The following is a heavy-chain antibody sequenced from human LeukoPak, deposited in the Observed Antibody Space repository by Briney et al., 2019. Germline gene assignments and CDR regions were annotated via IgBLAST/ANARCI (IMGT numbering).Heavy chain of an antibody. CDR3: ARHGRTTMVTPGY. Sequence: PSETLSLTCTVSGGSISSSRYYSGGIRQPPGKGLEWIGSIYYSGSTYYNPSLKSRVTISVDTSKNQFSLKLSSVTAADTAVYYCARHGRTTMVTPGYWGQGTLVTVSS. D-gene: IGHD4-23*01. V-gene: IGHV4-39*01. J-gene: IGHJ4*02. CDR2: IYYSGST. CDR1: GGSISSSRYY.